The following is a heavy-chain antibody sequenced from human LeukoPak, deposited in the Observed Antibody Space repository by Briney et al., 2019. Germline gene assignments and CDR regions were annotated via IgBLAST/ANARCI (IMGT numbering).Heavy chain of an antibody. V-gene: IGHV3-74*01. CDR1: GFTFSSYW. D-gene: IGHD6-13*01. CDR3: ARRIAAAAAPYYFDY. Sequence: TGGSLRLSCAASGFTFSSYWMHWVRQAPGKGLLWVSRINSDGSSTGYADSVKGRFTISRDNAKNTLYLQMNSLRAEDTAVYYCARRIAAAAAPYYFDYWGQGTLVTVSS. CDR2: INSDGSST. J-gene: IGHJ4*02.